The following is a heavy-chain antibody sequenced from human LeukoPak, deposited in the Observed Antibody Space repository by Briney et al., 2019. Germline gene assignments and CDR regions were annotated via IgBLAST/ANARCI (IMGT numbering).Heavy chain of an antibody. J-gene: IGHJ4*02. Sequence: PGGSLRLSCAASGFSFSSYWMHWVRQAPGKGLVWVSRINSDGSSTRYADSVKGPFTISRDNAKNTLYLQMSSLRAEDTAVYYCVRALMGTEDYWGQGTLVTVPS. V-gene: IGHV3-74*01. CDR3: VRALMGTEDY. CDR2: INSDGSST. CDR1: GFSFSSYW. D-gene: IGHD2-8*01.